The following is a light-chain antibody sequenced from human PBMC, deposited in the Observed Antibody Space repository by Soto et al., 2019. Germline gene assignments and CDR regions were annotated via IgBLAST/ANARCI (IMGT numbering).Light chain of an antibody. CDR2: EVN. CDR1: SSDVGGYDY. CDR3: SSYSTTSTLV. V-gene: IGLV2-14*01. Sequence: QAVLTQPASVCGSPGQSVTISCTGASSDVGGYDYVSWYQQHPGKAPKLILYEVNIRPSGVSNHFSGSKSGNTASLIISGLQSDDEADYYCSSYSTTSTLVFGSGTKVTVL. J-gene: IGLJ1*01.